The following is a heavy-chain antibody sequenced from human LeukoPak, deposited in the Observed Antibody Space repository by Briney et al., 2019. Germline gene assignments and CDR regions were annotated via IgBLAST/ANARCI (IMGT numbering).Heavy chain of an antibody. CDR2: IDPNTGRT. CDR3: ARTPVVVIRGVIEDGMDV. CDR1: GYTFTGYY. Sequence: ASVKVSCKASGYTFTGYYLHWVRQAPGQGLEWMGWIDPNTGRTVYAQDFQGRLTLARDTSVSTTYMDLRGLGSDDTAVYYCARTPVVVIRGVIEDGMDVWGQGTTVTVSS. J-gene: IGHJ6*02. D-gene: IGHD3-10*01. V-gene: IGHV1-2*02.